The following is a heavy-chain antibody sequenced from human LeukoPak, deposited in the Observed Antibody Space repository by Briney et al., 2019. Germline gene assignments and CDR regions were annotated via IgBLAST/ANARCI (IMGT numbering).Heavy chain of an antibody. Sequence: GGSLRLSCAASGFSFSKYSMSWVRQAPGKGLEWVSAFSGNGGTTFYADSVTGRFTISRDNSKNTLFLQMNSLRAEDTAVYYCARDRRSGYRSWFDPWGQGTLVTVSS. CDR3: ARDRRSGYRSWFDP. D-gene: IGHD1-1*01. V-gene: IGHV3-23*01. CDR1: GFSFSKYS. CDR2: FSGNGGTT. J-gene: IGHJ5*02.